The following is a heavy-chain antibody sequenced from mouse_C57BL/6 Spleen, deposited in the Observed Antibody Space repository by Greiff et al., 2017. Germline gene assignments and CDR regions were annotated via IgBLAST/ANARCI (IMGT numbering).Heavy chain of an antibody. CDR3: ARDRGDWAYFDY. J-gene: IGHJ2*01. CDR1: GFSFTSYY. D-gene: IGHD4-1*01. CDR2: ISYSGST. Sequence: EVQLVESGPGLAKPSQSLSLSCAASGFSFTSYYLNWIRKFPGNKLEYMGSISYSGSTYYNPSPKSRISITRDKAKNQYYLQLNSVTTEDTATYYCARDRGDWAYFDYWGQGTTLTVSS. V-gene: IGHV3-8*01.